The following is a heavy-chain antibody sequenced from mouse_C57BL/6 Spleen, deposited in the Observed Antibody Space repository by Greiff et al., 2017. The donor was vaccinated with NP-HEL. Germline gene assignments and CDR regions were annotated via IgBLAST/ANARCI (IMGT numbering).Heavy chain of an antibody. Sequence: QVQLQQPGAELVKPGASVKLSCKASGYTFTSYWMHWVKQRPGQGLEWIGMIHPNSGSTNYNEKFKSKATLTVDTSSSTAYMQLSSLTSEDSAVYYCARTYYGSSYFDYWGQGTTLTVSS. V-gene: IGHV1-64*01. J-gene: IGHJ2*01. CDR3: ARTYYGSSYFDY. D-gene: IGHD1-1*01. CDR1: GYTFTSYW. CDR2: IHPNSGST.